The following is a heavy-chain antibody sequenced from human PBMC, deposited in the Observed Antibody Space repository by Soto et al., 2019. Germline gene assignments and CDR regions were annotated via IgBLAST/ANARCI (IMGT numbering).Heavy chain of an antibody. D-gene: IGHD4-4*01. CDR2: IYSGGST. J-gene: IGHJ6*02. V-gene: IGHV3-53*01. Sequence: EVQLVESGGGLIQPGGSLRLSCAASGFTVSSNYMSWVRQAPGKGLEWVSVIYSGGSTYYADSVKGRFTISRDNSKNTLYLQMNSLRAEDTAVYYRATYAVTPPRYYYGMDVWGQGTTVTVSS. CDR1: GFTVSSNY. CDR3: ATYAVTPPRYYYGMDV.